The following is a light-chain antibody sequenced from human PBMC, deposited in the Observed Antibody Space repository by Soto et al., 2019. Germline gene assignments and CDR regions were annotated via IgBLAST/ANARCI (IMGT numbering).Light chain of an antibody. J-gene: IGKJ1*01. Sequence: DIQMTQSPSSLSASVGDRVSITCRASQDIANFLAWYQQKPGKVPTLLIYAASILQSGVPSRFSGTASGTDFTLTISSLQPEDVATYYCQKYNSPPRTFGHGTKVEI. V-gene: IGKV1-27*01. CDR3: QKYNSPPRT. CDR2: AAS. CDR1: QDIANF.